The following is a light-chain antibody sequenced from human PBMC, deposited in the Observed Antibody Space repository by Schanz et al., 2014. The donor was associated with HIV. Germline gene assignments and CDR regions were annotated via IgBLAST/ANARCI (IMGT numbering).Light chain of an antibody. V-gene: IGLV2-14*01. CDR3: SSFAGXXNLL. J-gene: IGLJ3*02. CDR2: DVS. CDR1: SSDVGGYNY. Sequence: QSALTQPASVSGSPGQSITISCTGTSSDVGGYNYVSWYQQHPGKAPKLMIYDVSNRPSGVSNRFSGSKSGNTASLTISGLQAEDEADYYCSSFAGXXNLLFGGGTXLTVL.